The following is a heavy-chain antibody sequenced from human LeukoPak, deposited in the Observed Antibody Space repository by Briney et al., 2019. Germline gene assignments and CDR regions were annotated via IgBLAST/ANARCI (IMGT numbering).Heavy chain of an antibody. J-gene: IGHJ2*01. CDR1: GGSILSYY. CDR2: IYYSGST. V-gene: IGHV4-59*08. D-gene: IGHD3-3*01. CDR3: ARHPDEIFGVVIHPPQGQRDL. Sequence: SETLSLTSTVAGGSILSYYCGWIRQPPGKGLEWIGYIYYSGSTNYNPSLKSRVTISVDTSKNQFSLKLSPVTAADTAVYYCARHPDEIFGVVIHPPQGQRDLWARGTGVSVSS.